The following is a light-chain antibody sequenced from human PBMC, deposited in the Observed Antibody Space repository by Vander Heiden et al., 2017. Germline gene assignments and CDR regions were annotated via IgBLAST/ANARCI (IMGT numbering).Light chain of an antibody. CDR3: QQDNTYPWT. V-gene: IGKV1-5*03. CDR2: KAS. Sequence: DIQMPHSPSTLSASVGNRVTITCRASQRVSSWLAWYQQKPGKAPKLLIYKASSLESGVTSRFSGSGSGTEFTLTISSLQPDDFATYYCQQDNTYPWTFGQGTKVEIK. J-gene: IGKJ1*01. CDR1: QRVSSW.